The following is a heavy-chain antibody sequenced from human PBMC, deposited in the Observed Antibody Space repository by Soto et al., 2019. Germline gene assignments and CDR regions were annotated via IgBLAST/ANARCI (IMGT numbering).Heavy chain of an antibody. CDR1: GGSISSSSYY. J-gene: IGHJ4*02. V-gene: IGHV4-39*07. CDR2: IYYSGST. CDR3: ARLYSNYYFDY. D-gene: IGHD4-4*01. Sequence: SETLSLTCTVSGGSISSSSYYWGWIRQPPGKGLEWIGSIYYSGSTYYNPSLKSRVTISVDTSKNQFSLKLSSVTAADTAVYYCARLYSNYYFDYWGQGTLVTSPQ.